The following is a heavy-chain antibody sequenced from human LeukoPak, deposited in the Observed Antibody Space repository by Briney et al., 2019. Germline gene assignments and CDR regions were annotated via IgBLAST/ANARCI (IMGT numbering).Heavy chain of an antibody. CDR3: VREIYHMAYYGDL. Sequence: GGTLRLSCVASGFTFSNQWMTWVRQAPAKGVDWVPNIKQDGSEEWYRDSVKGRLTISRDNSKSSLFLQMNSLRADDTGLYYCVREIYHMAYYGDLWGQGTLVTVSS. CDR1: GFTFSNQW. CDR2: IKQDGSEE. V-gene: IGHV3-7*01. J-gene: IGHJ4*02. D-gene: IGHD3-10*01.